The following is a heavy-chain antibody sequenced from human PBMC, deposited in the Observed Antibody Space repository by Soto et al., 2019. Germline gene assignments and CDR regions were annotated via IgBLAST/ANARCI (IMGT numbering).Heavy chain of an antibody. CDR2: ITGSGGST. Sequence: GGSLRLSSAASGFTFSAFAMNWVRQAPGKGLEWVSAITGSGGSTYYVDSVKGRFTISRDNSKNTLHLQMNSLRAEDSAVYYCAKLSGYDYYYYIDVWGKGTTVTVSS. J-gene: IGHJ6*03. CDR1: GFTFSAFA. V-gene: IGHV3-23*01. CDR3: AKLSGYDYYYYIDV. D-gene: IGHD1-26*01.